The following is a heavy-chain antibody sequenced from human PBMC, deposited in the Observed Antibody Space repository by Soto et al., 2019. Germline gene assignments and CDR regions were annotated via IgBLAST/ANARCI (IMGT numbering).Heavy chain of an antibody. Sequence: GGSLRLSCAASGFTFSSYSMNWVRQAPGKGLEWVSCINSDRSSTCYADSVKGRFTISRDNAKNTLYLQMNSLRAEDTAVYYCATFKDYWGQGTLVTVSS. V-gene: IGHV3-74*01. CDR1: GFTFSSYS. CDR3: ATFKDY. CDR2: INSDRSST. J-gene: IGHJ4*02.